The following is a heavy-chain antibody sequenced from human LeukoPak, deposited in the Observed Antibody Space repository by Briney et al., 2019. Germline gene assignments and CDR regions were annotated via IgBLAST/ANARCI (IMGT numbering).Heavy chain of an antibody. J-gene: IGHJ4*02. Sequence: GGPLRLSCAASGFTFSSYWMSWVRQAPGKGLEWVANIKQDGSEKYYVDSVKGRFTISRDNAKNSLYLQMNSLRAEDTAVYYCARYGDYGNFDYWGQGTLVTVSS. CDR2: IKQDGSEK. D-gene: IGHD4-17*01. CDR3: ARYGDYGNFDY. V-gene: IGHV3-7*01. CDR1: GFTFSSYW.